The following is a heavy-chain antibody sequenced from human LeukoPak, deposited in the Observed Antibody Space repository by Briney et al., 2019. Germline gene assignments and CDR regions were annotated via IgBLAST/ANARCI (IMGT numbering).Heavy chain of an antibody. CDR1: VGSVSSISYY. CDR2: IYYSGST. J-gene: IGHJ4*02. Sequence: SETLSLTCTVSVGSVSSISYYWSWIRQPPGKGLEWIGYIYYSGSTNYNPSLKSRVTISVDTSKNQFSLRLSSVTAADTAVYYCARDRTAATGRQYDYWGQGAQVTVSS. D-gene: IGHD6-13*01. CDR3: ARDRTAATGRQYDY. V-gene: IGHV4-61*01.